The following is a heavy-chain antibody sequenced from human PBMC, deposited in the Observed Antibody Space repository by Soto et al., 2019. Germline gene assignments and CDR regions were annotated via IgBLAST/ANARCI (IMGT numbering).Heavy chain of an antibody. D-gene: IGHD5-12*01. CDR3: TKNSAYALDY. Sequence: ETLSLTCDVSGVSITNNNWWSWVRQPPGEGLEWIGEMHHIGSTNYNPSLKSRVTMSVDTSKNQFFLKLNSVTAADTAVYYCTKNSAYALDYWGQGTLVTVSS. CDR1: GVSITNNNW. J-gene: IGHJ4*02. CDR2: MHHIGST. V-gene: IGHV4-4*02.